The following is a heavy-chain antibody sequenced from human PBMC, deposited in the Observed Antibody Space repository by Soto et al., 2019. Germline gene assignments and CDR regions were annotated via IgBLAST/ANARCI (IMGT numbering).Heavy chain of an antibody. V-gene: IGHV3-53*01. CDR3: ARGFPSMTYYGEYYFDY. CDR1: GFTVSTNY. J-gene: IGHJ4*02. D-gene: IGHD3-10*01. Sequence: HPGGFLRLSCEAFGFTVSTNYISWVRQTPGKGLEWVSVFYSGGSTFYADSVKGRFTISRDNSRNTLYLQMRSLRAEDTAVYYCARGFPSMTYYGEYYFDYWGQGTLVTVSS. CDR2: FYSGGST.